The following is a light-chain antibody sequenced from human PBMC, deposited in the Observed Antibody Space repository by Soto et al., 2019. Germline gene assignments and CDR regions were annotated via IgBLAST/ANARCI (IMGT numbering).Light chain of an antibody. Sequence: DIQMTQSPSSLSASVGERVTITCRASQSISSYLNWYQQKPGQAPKLLIYAASSLHTGIPSRFSGSGSGTDFTLTISSLQSEDFAVYYCQQNNSCPPATFGQGTKVEIK. CDR2: AAS. CDR1: QSISSY. CDR3: QQNNSCPPAT. V-gene: IGKV1-39*01. J-gene: IGKJ1*01.